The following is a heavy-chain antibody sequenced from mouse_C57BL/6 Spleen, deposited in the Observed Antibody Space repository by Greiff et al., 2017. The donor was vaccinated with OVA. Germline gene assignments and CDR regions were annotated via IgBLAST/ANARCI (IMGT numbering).Heavy chain of an antibody. J-gene: IGHJ2*01. Sequence: QVQLQQPGAELVRPGTSVKLSCKASGYTFTSYWMHWVKQRPGQGLEWIGVIDPSDSYTNYNQKFKGKATLTVDTSSSTAYMQRSILTSEDSAVYYCAWAKFITTVVADYWGQGTTLTVSS. V-gene: IGHV1-59*01. CDR3: AWAKFITTVVADY. CDR1: GYTFTSYW. CDR2: IDPSDSYT. D-gene: IGHD1-1*01.